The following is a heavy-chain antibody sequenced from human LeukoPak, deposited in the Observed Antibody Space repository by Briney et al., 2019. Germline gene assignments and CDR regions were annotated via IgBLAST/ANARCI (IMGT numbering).Heavy chain of an antibody. CDR3: AKSLGVGGYTRYKGFDQ. V-gene: IGHV3-23*01. D-gene: IGHD3-16*02. Sequence: GGSLRLSCAASGFTFNSFAMNWVRQAPGKGLESVSRISGSDGTSHYADFVKGRFTISRDNSKNTLYLQMNSLRAEDTAAYYCAKSLGVGGYTRYKGFDQWGQGTLVVVSS. J-gene: IGHJ4*02. CDR1: GFTFNSFA. CDR2: ISGSDGTS.